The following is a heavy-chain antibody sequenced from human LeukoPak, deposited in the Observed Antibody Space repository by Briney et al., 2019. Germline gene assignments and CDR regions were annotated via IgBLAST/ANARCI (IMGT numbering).Heavy chain of an antibody. CDR1: GFTFSSYG. CDR2: IRYDGSNK. V-gene: IGHV3-30*02. J-gene: IGHJ4*02. Sequence: GGSLRLSCAASGFTFSSYGMHWVRQAPGKGLGWVGFIRYDGSNKYYADSVKGRFPISRDNSKNTLYLQMNSLKPEDTAVYYCAKDDGNYGVYWGQGTLVTVSS. CDR3: AKDDGNYGVY.